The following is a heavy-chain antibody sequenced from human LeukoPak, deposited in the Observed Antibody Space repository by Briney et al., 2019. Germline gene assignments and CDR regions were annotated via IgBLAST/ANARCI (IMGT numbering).Heavy chain of an antibody. CDR2: ISSSSDYI. V-gene: IGHV3-21*01. CDR3: VRERFHGSGAPKYDF. CDR1: GFTFSSYT. J-gene: IGHJ4*02. Sequence: KPGGSLRLSCAASGFTFSSYTINWVRQTLGKGLEWVSSISSSSDYIYYAASVKGRFTISRDNAKNSLYLQMNSLRVEDTAVYYCVRERFHGSGAPKYDFWGQGTLVTVSS. D-gene: IGHD3-10*01.